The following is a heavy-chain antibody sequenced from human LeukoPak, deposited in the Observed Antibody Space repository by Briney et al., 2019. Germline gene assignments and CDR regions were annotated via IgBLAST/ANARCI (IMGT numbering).Heavy chain of an antibody. J-gene: IGHJ4*02. D-gene: IGHD2-15*01. Sequence: GGALRLSCAASGFTFSSYAMSWVRQAPGKGLEWVSAISGSGGSTYYADYVKGRFTISRDNSKNTLYLQMNSLRAEDTAVYYCAKDQEVVAAANDYWGQGTLVTVSS. CDR2: ISGSGGST. V-gene: IGHV3-23*01. CDR1: GFTFSSYA. CDR3: AKDQEVVAAANDY.